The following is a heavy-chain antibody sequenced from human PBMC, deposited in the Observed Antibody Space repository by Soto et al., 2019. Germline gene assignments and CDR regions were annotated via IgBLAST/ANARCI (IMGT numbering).Heavy chain of an antibody. CDR2: IIPIFGTA. V-gene: IGHV1-69*13. D-gene: IGHD6-6*01. CDR3: ARDSGFTSSWTYYYGIDV. J-gene: IGHJ6*04. CDR1: GGTFSSYA. Sequence: SVKVSCKASGGTFSSYAISWVRQAPGQGLEWMGGIIPIFGTANYAQKFQGRVTITADESTSTAYMELSSLRSEDTAVYYCARDSGFTSSWTYYYGIDVWDKGTTVTGST.